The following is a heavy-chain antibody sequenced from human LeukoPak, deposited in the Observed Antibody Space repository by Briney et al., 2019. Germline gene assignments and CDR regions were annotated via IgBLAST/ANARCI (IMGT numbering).Heavy chain of an antibody. D-gene: IGHD2-2*01. V-gene: IGHV3-23*01. J-gene: IGHJ4*02. CDR2: ISSSGGST. CDR3: AKRGLGSTSGAYFFDY. CDR1: GFSFSNYG. Sequence: GGSLRLSCAASGFSFSNYGMSWVRQAPGKGLEWISSISSSGGSTYYADSVKGRVTVSRDNSKNTLYVQINSLRAEDTAVYYCAKRGLGSTSGAYFFDYWGQGTLVTVSS.